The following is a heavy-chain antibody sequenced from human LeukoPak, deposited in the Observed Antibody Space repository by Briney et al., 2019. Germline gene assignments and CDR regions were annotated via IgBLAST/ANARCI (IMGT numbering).Heavy chain of an antibody. Sequence: SVKVSCKASGGTFSSHGITWVRQAPGQGLEWMGRIIVMLGTTNYAQKFQGRVTITADKSTSTAYMELSSLSSEDTAVYYCVREGGYCIRTSCYKHFDYWGQGTLVTVSS. V-gene: IGHV1-69*04. CDR1: GGTFSSHG. J-gene: IGHJ4*02. CDR2: IIVMLGTT. CDR3: VREGGYCIRTSCYKHFDY. D-gene: IGHD2-2*02.